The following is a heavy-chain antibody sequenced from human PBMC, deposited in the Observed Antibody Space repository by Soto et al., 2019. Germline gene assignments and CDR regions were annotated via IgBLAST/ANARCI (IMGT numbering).Heavy chain of an antibody. CDR3: AGSWGIAAAGMGLDY. Sequence: PSETLSLTCTVSGGSISSYYWSWIRQPPGKGLEWIGYIYYSGSTNYNPSLKSRVTISVDTSKNQFSLKLSSVTAADTAVYYCAGSWGIAAAGMGLDYWGQGTLVTVSS. CDR1: GGSISSYY. J-gene: IGHJ4*02. D-gene: IGHD6-13*01. V-gene: IGHV4-59*01. CDR2: IYYSGST.